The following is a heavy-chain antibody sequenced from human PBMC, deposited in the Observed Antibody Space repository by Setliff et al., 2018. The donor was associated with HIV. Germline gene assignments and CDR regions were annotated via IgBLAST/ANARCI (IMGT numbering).Heavy chain of an antibody. Sequence: SETLSLTCTVSGASISSSGYYWGWIRQPPGKGLEWIGSIHHSGSTYNNPSLKSRVTISVDTSKNQFSLKLTSVTAAATAVYYCARTLRAAAMGYFDYWGQGTLVTVSS. J-gene: IGHJ4*02. CDR3: ARTLRAAAMGYFDY. CDR1: GASISSSGYY. CDR2: IHHSGST. V-gene: IGHV4-39*07. D-gene: IGHD5-18*01.